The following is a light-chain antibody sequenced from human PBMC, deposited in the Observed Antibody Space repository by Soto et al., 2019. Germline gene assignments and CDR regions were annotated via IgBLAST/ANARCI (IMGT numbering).Light chain of an antibody. CDR1: SGHSSYA. Sequence: QPVLTQSPSASASLGASVKLTCTLSSGHSSYAIAWHQQQPEKGPRYLMELKSDGSHSKGDGIPDRFSVSSSGAERYLPISSLQSEDEADYYCQTWGTGIVVFGGGTKLTVL. CDR3: QTWGTGIVV. J-gene: IGLJ2*01. CDR2: LKSDGSH. V-gene: IGLV4-69*01.